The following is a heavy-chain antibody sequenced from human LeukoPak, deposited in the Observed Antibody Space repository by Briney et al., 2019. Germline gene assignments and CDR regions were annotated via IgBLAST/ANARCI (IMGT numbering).Heavy chain of an antibody. CDR1: GFTFSSYG. D-gene: IGHD3-16*01. V-gene: IGHV3-23*01. CDR2: ISDSGGVT. CDR3: AKDRGGPTEAQSS. Sequence: GGTLRLSCAASGFTFSSYGMSWVRQAPGKGLEWVSGISDSGGVTYYAGSVKGRFTISRDNSKNTLYLQMNSLIAEDTAVYDCAKDRGGPTEAQSSWGQGTLVTVSS. J-gene: IGHJ5*02.